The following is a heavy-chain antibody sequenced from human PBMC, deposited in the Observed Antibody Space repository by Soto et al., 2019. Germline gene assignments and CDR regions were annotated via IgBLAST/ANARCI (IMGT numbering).Heavy chain of an antibody. CDR2: LYWDDDK. CDR1: GLSLRTTGVG. J-gene: IGHJ6*02. D-gene: IGHD2-21*02. V-gene: IGHV2-5*02. CDR3: VQSRCGGDCLEIYSSHAYNGLDV. Sequence: QVTLKESGPTLVKPTQTLTLTCTVSGLSLRTTGVGVGWVRQPPGKALEWLALLYWDDDKRYSPSLRSRLTIAKAISEKRVLLTMTNMDTVDTATYYCVQSRCGGDCLEIYSSHAYNGLDVWGQGTTVTVSS.